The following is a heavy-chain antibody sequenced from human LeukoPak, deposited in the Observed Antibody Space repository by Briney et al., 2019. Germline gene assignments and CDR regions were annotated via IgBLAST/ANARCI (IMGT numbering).Heavy chain of an antibody. Sequence: SETLSLTCTVSGGSISSGDYYWSWIRQPPGKGLEWIGYIYYSGSTYYNPSLKSRVTISVDTSKNQFSLKLSSVTAADTAVYYCAGARTEYYYDSSGCAFDIWGQGTMVTVSS. CDR1: GGSISSGDYY. CDR3: AGARTEYYYDSSGCAFDI. V-gene: IGHV4-30-4*01. D-gene: IGHD3-22*01. CDR2: IYYSGST. J-gene: IGHJ3*02.